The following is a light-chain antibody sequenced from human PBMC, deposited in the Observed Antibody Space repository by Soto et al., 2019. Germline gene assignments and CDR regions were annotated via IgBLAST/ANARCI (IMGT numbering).Light chain of an antibody. J-gene: IGLJ3*02. CDR2: SDN. Sequence: QSVLTQPPLASGTHGQRVTISCSGSNFNIGRNTVNWYQQFPGAAPNLLIHSDNQRPSGVPDRFSGARSGTSSSLASSGLQSEDEADYYCAAWDESPNVPVFGGGTKVTVL. V-gene: IGLV1-44*01. CDR1: NFNIGRNT. CDR3: AAWDESPNVPV.